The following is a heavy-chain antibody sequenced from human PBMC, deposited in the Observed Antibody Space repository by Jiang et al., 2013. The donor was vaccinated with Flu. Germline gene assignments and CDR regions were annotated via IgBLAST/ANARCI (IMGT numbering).Heavy chain of an antibody. J-gene: IGHJ4*02. CDR3: ARIGITFGGVIARGARGPFDY. V-gene: IGHV1-2*02. Sequence: SGAEVKKPGASVKVSCKASGYTFTGYYMHWVRQAPGQGLEWMGWINPNSGGTNYAQKFQGRVTMTRDTSISTAYMELSRLRSDDTAVYYCARIGITFGGVIARGARGPFDYWGQGTLVTVSS. D-gene: IGHD3-16*02. CDR1: GYTFTGYY. CDR2: INPNSGGT.